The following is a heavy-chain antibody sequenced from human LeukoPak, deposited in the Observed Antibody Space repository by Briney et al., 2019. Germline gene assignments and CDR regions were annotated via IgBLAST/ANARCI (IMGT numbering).Heavy chain of an antibody. J-gene: IGHJ4*02. CDR3: ARETDDSSGYYYDY. CDR2: INPNSGGT. Sequence: ASVTVSCLASGYTFTGYYMHWVRQAAAQGLEWMGWINPNSGGTNYAQKFQGRVTMTRDTSISTAYMELSRLRSDDTAVYYCARETDDSSGYYYDYWGQGTLVTVSS. D-gene: IGHD3-22*01. CDR1: GYTFTGYY. V-gene: IGHV1-2*02.